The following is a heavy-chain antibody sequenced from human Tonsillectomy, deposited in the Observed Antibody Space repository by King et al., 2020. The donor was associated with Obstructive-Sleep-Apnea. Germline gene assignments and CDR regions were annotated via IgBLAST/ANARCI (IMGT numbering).Heavy chain of an antibody. CDR3: ARDALQPYCSGGSCYSDWFDP. V-gene: IGHV3-30*04. D-gene: IGHD2-15*01. J-gene: IGHJ5*02. Sequence: VQLVESGGGVVQPGRSLRLSCAASGFTFSSYAMHWVRQAPGKGLEWVAVISYDGSNKYYADSVKGRFTISRDNSKNTLYLQMNSLRAEDTAVYYWARDALQPYCSGGSCYSDWFDPWGQGTLVTVSS. CDR2: ISYDGSNK. CDR1: GFTFSSYA.